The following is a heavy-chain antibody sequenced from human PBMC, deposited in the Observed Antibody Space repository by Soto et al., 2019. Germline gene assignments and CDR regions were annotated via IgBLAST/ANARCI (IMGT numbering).Heavy chain of an antibody. Sequence: QVTLKESGPVPVKPTETLTLRCTVSGLSITDSEMGVSWIRQPPGQPLEWLAHIDSSGEKAYRTFLKSRLAISKDTYKSQIVLTMTNMDPADTATYYCARRHLAVAVSPWFDPWGQGIPVTVSS. CDR3: ARRHLAVAVSPWFDP. D-gene: IGHD6-19*01. CDR2: IDSSGEK. V-gene: IGHV2-26*01. J-gene: IGHJ5*02. CDR1: GLSITDSEMG.